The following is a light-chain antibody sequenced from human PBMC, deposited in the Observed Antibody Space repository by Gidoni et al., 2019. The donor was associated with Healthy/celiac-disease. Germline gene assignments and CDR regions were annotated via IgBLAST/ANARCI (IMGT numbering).Light chain of an antibody. CDR2: ATS. J-gene: IGKJ1*01. Sequence: DIQMTQSPSSLSASVGDRVTITCRASQSISSYLNWYQQKPGKATKLLIYATSSLQSGVQSRFSGNGSGTDFTLTISSLQTEDFATYYCQQSYNTPPTFGQGTKVEIK. CDR1: QSISSY. CDR3: QQSYNTPPT. V-gene: IGKV1-39*01.